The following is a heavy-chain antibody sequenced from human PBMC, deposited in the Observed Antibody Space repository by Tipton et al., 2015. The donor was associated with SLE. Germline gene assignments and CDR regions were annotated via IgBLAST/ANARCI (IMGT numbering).Heavy chain of an antibody. J-gene: IGHJ4*02. CDR3: ATAPGGTTHYFDY. D-gene: IGHD1-1*01. CDR2: ISGSGGST. CDR1: GFTFSSYA. V-gene: IGHV3-23*01. Sequence: SLRLSCAASGFTFSSYAMSWVRQAPGMGLEWVSAISGSGGSTYYADSVKGRFTISRDNSKNSLYLQMNSLRAEDTAVYYCATAPGGTTHYFDYWGQGTLVTVSS.